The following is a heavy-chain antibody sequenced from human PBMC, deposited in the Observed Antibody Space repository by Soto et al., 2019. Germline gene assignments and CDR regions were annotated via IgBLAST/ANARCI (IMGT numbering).Heavy chain of an antibody. D-gene: IGHD2-2*01. Sequence: LRLSCEASGFSFGSYSMNWVRQAPGKGLEWVSFISGRGTTTYYADSVKGRFTVSRDNAKNSLSLEVNSLRDEDTAVYYCARLGYCSSATCKYYFYYYGMDVWGQGTTVTVSS. CDR2: ISGRGTTT. J-gene: IGHJ6*02. CDR3: ARLGYCSSATCKYYFYYYGMDV. V-gene: IGHV3-48*02. CDR1: GFSFGSYS.